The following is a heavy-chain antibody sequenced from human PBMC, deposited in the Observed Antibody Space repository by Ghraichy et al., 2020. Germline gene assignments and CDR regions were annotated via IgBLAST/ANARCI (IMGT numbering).Heavy chain of an antibody. CDR3: ARDHRDGEYYYYGMDV. V-gene: IGHV3-33*01. CDR1: GFTFSSYG. CDR2: IWYDGSNK. J-gene: IGHJ6*02. D-gene: IGHD4-17*01. Sequence: GGSLRLSCAASGFTFSSYGMHWVRQAPGKGLEWVAVIWYDGSNKYYADSVKGRFTISRDNSKNTLYLQMNSLRAEDTAVYYCARDHRDGEYYYYGMDVWGQGTTVTVSS.